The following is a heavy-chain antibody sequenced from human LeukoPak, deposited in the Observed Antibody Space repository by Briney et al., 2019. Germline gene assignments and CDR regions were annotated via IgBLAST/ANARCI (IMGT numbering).Heavy chain of an antibody. V-gene: IGHV3-23*01. Sequence: GGSLRPSCAASGFTFSNYAMSWVRQAPGKGLEWVSALSGSGGGTYYADSVKGRFTISRDNSKNTLYLQMNSLRAEDTAVYYCAHDFWSGYYYYYGMDVWGQGTTVTVSS. J-gene: IGHJ6*02. CDR3: AHDFWSGYYYYYGMDV. CDR1: GFTFSNYA. CDR2: LSGSGGGT. D-gene: IGHD3-3*01.